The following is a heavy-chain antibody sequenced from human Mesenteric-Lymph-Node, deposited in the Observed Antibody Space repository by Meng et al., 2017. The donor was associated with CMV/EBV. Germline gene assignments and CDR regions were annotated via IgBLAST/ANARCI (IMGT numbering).Heavy chain of an antibody. CDR2: IYDSGST. CDR1: GGSISSGSDY. J-gene: IGHJ2*01. D-gene: IGHD7-27*01. CDR3: ARQTGDDWYFDL. Sequence: CAVSGGSISSGSDYWGWIRQPPGKGLEWIGSIYDSGSTYYNPSRKSRVTISVDTSKNQFSLKLSSVTAADTTVDYCARQTGDDWYFDLWGRGTLVTVSS. V-gene: IGHV4-39*01.